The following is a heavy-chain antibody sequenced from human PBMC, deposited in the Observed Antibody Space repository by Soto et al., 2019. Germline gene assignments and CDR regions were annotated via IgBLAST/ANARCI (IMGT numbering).Heavy chain of an antibody. D-gene: IGHD2-21*01. CDR2: VSPLSGGT. Sequence: QVRLVQSGPEVKTPGASVRVSCKSSGYTFGAYYIHWVRQAPGQGLEWMGWVSPLSGGTNIAQRFQGRIDLTNDASINTVFMELSSLRSDDTALYFCAREFDSGDLGLDRWGQGTTVSVS. V-gene: IGHV1-2*02. CDR3: AREFDSGDLGLDR. J-gene: IGHJ6*02. CDR1: GYTFGAYY.